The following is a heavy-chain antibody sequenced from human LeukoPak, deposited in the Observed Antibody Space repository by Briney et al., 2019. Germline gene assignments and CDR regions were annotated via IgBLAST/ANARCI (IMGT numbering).Heavy chain of an antibody. J-gene: IGHJ4*02. CDR3: ARAPRDSSSSNYMRRFDY. V-gene: IGHV4-38-2*01. CDR2: IYHSGST. CDR1: GYSISSDNY. D-gene: IGHD3-22*01. Sequence: SETLSLTCAVSGYSISSDNYWVWIRQPPGQGLEWTGGIYHSGSTYYNPSLKSRVTMSVDTSKNQFSLKLSSVTAADTAVYYCARAPRDSSSSNYMRRFDYWGQGTLVAVSS.